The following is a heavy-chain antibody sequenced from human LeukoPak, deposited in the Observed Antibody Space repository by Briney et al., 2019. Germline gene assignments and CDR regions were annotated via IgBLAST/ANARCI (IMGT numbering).Heavy chain of an antibody. D-gene: IGHD3-22*01. CDR2: IYDSGIT. CDR3: ARAYSSASWFDP. J-gene: IGHJ5*02. CDR1: GVSINSLY. Sequence: PSETLSLTYSVSGVSINSLYFIWIRQSPGKGLEWIGYIYDSGITKYNPSLKSRVTVSVDTSKNQFSLRLRSVTAADTAVYFCARAYSSASWFDPWGQGTLVTVSS. V-gene: IGHV4-59*11.